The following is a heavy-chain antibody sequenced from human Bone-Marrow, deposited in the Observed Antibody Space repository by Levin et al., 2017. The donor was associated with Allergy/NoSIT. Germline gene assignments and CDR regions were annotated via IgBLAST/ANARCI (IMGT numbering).Heavy chain of an antibody. Sequence: SETLSLTCTVSGGSISSSSYYWGWIRQPPGKGLEWIGSIYYSGSTYYNPSLKSRVTISVDTSKNQFSLKLSSVTAADTAVYYCARHDDGEFDYWGQGTLVTVSS. CDR2: IYYSGST. J-gene: IGHJ4*02. V-gene: IGHV4-39*01. CDR1: GGSISSSSYY. D-gene: IGHD4-17*01. CDR3: ARHDDGEFDY.